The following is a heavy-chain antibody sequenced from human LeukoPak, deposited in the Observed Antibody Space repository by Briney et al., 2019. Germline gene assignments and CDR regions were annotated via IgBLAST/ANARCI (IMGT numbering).Heavy chain of an antibody. J-gene: IGHJ6*03. CDR1: GFTFSSYA. CDR2: ISGSTTST. V-gene: IGHV3-23*01. CDR3: AKDRRPVSDYYYFYMDV. Sequence: GGSLRLSCAASGFTFSSYAMTWVRQAPGKGLEWVSHISGSTTSTYYADSVKGRFTISRDNSKNTLYLQMNSLRAEDTAVYYCAKDRRPVSDYYYFYMDVWGKGTMVTVSS. D-gene: IGHD5/OR15-5a*01.